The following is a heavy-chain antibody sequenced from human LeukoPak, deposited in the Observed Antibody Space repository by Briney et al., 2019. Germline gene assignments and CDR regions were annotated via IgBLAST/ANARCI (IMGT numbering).Heavy chain of an antibody. CDR3: AREEVVPAAIGVGGIDY. D-gene: IGHD2-2*02. Sequence: GASVKVSCKASGYTFTSYGISWVRQAHGQGLEWMGWISAYNGNTNYAQKLQGRVTMTTDTSTSTAYMELRSLRSDDTAVYYCAREEVVPAAIGVGGIDYWGQGTLVTVSS. V-gene: IGHV1-18*01. CDR2: ISAYNGNT. CDR1: GYTFTSYG. J-gene: IGHJ4*02.